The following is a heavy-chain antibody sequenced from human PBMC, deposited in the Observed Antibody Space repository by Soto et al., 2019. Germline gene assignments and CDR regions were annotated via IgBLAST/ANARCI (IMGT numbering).Heavy chain of an antibody. CDR3: ARIDCTGGSCRPYAYYDMDV. CDR2: IWYDGSIK. J-gene: IGHJ6*02. D-gene: IGHD2-15*01. CDR1: GFTFNTYG. Sequence: PGGSLRLSCAASGFTFNTYGMHWVRQAPGRGLEWVAVIWYDGSIKYYADSVKGRFTISRDNSKNTMYLQMNSLRAEDTAVYYCARIDCTGGSCRPYAYYDMDVWGQGTTLTVSS. V-gene: IGHV3-33*01.